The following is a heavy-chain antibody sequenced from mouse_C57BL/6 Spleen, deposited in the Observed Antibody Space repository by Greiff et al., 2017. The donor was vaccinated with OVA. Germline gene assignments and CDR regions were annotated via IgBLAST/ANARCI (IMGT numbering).Heavy chain of an antibody. CDR2: INPNNGGT. D-gene: IGHD1-1*01. CDR3: ARKVVENWYFDV. J-gene: IGHJ1*03. CDR1: GYTFTDYY. Sequence: VQLKQSGPELVKPGASVKISCKASGYTFTDYYMNWVKQSHGKSLEWIGDINPNNGGTSYNQKFKGKATLTVDKSSSTAYMELRSLTSEDSAVYYCARKVVENWYFDVWGTGTTVTVSS. V-gene: IGHV1-26*01.